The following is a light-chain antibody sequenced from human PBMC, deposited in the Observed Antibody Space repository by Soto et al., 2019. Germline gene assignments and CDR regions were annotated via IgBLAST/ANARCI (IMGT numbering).Light chain of an antibody. CDR2: ASS. V-gene: IGKV1-12*01. CDR1: QGIANW. Sequence: DIQMTQSPSSVSASVGDRVTITCRASQGIANWLAWYQQKPGKAPKLLIYASSTLQSGVPSRFSGSGSGTDFALTISSLQPEDCATYWCLQTSDFPWTFGQGTKVDIK. CDR3: LQTSDFPWT. J-gene: IGKJ1*01.